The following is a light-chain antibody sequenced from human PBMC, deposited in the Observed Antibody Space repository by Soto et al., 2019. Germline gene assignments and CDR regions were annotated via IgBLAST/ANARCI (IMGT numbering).Light chain of an antibody. V-gene: IGKV1-12*01. CDR1: QGISNW. J-gene: IGKJ4*01. CDR2: GAS. Sequence: DIQMTQSPSSVSASVGDRVTITCRASQGISNWLAWYQQQPGKAPKLLIYGASSLQSGVPPRFSGGGSGTHFTLIISSLQPEDFATYYCQQNNTFLPLTFGGGTKVEI. CDR3: QQNNTFLPLT.